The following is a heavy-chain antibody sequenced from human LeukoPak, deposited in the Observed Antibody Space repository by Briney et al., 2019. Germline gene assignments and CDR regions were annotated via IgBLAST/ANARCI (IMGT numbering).Heavy chain of an antibody. CDR1: GYTFSNYG. CDR2: ISAYNGNT. Sequence: ASVKVSCKASGYTFSNYGFSWVRQAPGQGLEWIGWISAYNGNTNYAQNLQDRFTMTIDRSTSTAYMELRSLTSDDTAVYYCARVSHWRGTVVTLLFDYWGQGTLVTVSS. D-gene: IGHD4-23*01. J-gene: IGHJ4*02. CDR3: ARVSHWRGTVVTLLFDY. V-gene: IGHV1-18*01.